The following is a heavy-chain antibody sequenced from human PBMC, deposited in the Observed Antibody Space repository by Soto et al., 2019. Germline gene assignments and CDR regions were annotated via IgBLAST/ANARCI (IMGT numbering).Heavy chain of an antibody. CDR2: ISYDGSNK. CDR1: GFTFSSYA. V-gene: IGHV3-30-3*01. CDR3: ARTDRSEAILTGSDY. J-gene: IGHJ4*02. D-gene: IGHD3-9*01. Sequence: QVQLVESGGGVVQPGRSLRLSCAASGFTFSSYAMHWVRQAPGKGLEWVAVISYDGSNKYYADSVKGRFTISRDNSKNTLYLQMNSLRAEDTAVYYCARTDRSEAILTGSDYWGQGTLVTVSS.